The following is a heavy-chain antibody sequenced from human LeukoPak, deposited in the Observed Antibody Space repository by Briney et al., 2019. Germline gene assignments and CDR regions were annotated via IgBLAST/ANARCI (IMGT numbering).Heavy chain of an antibody. CDR2: IRGHGET. V-gene: IGHV3-23*01. CDR3: AKASWVSSTDAVR. D-gene: IGHD3-16*01. CDR1: GLSFCTFA. Sequence: GGSLRLSCAASGLSFCTFAMSWVRQGPARGLEWVSSIRGHGETFYADSVKGRFTLSSDSSRNTVYFQLNNLRVEDTAIYYCAKASWVSSTDAVRWGQGTLDTVSS. J-gene: IGHJ4*02.